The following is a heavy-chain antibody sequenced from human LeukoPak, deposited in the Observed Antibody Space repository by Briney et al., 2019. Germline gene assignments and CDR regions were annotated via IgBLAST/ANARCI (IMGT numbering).Heavy chain of an antibody. D-gene: IGHD6-13*01. J-gene: IGHJ4*02. Sequence: GGSLRLSCAASGFTFSSYWMSWVRQAPGKGLEWVANMKQDGRVEYYVDSVKGRFTISRDNAKNSLYLQMNSLRAEDTAVYYCARDHLIAAAGNDYWGQGTLVTVSS. V-gene: IGHV3-7*01. CDR1: GFTFSSYW. CDR3: ARDHLIAAAGNDY. CDR2: MKQDGRVE.